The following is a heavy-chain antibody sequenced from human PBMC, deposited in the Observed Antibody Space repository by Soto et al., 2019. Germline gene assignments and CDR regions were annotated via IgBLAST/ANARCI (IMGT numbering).Heavy chain of an antibody. J-gene: IGHJ4*02. Sequence: QLQLQESGPGLVKPSETLSLTCNVSGGSISSSSYYWGWIRQPPGKGLEWIGNIYYSGSSYYNPSLKSRVTIYVDTSMNQSFLKLSSVTASDTAVYYCASLSRSGNYGSNLDYWGQGTLVTVSS. D-gene: IGHD1-7*01. CDR1: GGSISSSSYY. CDR2: IYYSGSS. CDR3: ASLSRSGNYGSNLDY. V-gene: IGHV4-39*01.